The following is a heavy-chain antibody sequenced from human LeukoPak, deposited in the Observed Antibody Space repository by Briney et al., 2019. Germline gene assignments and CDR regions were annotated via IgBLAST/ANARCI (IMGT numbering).Heavy chain of an antibody. CDR2: IYHSGST. CDR3: ARGPGPGMDNWNYLAFPYFDY. D-gene: IGHD1-7*01. V-gene: IGHV4-30-2*01. CDR1: GGSISSGGYS. J-gene: IGHJ4*02. Sequence: SQTLSLTCAVSGGSISSGGYSWSWIRQPPGKGLEWIGYIYHSGSTYYNPSLKSRVTISVDRSKNQFSLKLSSVTAADTAVYYCARGPGPGMDNWNYLAFPYFDYWGQGTLVTVSS.